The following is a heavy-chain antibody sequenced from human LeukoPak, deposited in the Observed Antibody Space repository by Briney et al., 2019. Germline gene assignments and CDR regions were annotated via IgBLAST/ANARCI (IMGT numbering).Heavy chain of an antibody. Sequence: ASVKVSCKASGYTFTIYGIGWVRQAPGQALEWMGWISAYAGNTNYTQKFQGRVTMTTDTSTSTAHMEVKSLTSDDTAVYYCARGGVSNSWYRSPDYWGQGTLVTVSS. D-gene: IGHD6-13*01. J-gene: IGHJ4*02. CDR2: ISAYAGNT. CDR1: GYTFTIYG. V-gene: IGHV1-18*01. CDR3: ARGGVSNSWYRSPDY.